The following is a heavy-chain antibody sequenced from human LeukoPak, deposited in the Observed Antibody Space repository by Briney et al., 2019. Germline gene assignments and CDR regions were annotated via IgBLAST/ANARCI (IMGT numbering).Heavy chain of an antibody. CDR1: GFTFSPCG. D-gene: IGHD2-15*01. V-gene: IGHV3-33*06. J-gene: IGHJ4*02. Sequence: PGRSLRLSCAASGFTFSPCGMHWVRQAPGKGLEWVAVIWYDGSDKYYADSVRGRFTISRDNSKDTLYLQMNSLRVADTAVYYCAKASGGAYSPPDSWGQGTLVTVSS. CDR3: AKASGGAYSPPDS. CDR2: IWYDGSDK.